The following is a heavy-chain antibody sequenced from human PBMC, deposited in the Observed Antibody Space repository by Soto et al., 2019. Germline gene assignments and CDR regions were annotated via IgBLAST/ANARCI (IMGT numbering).Heavy chain of an antibody. V-gene: IGHV4-34*01. CDR3: ARGGYLRSGYYYYGMDV. Sequence: SETLSLTCAVYGGSFSGYYWSRIRQPPGKGLEWIGEINHSGSTNYNPSLKSRVTISVDTSKNQFSLKLSSVTAADTAVYYCARGGYLRSGYYYYGMDVWGQGTTVTVSS. CDR2: INHSGST. J-gene: IGHJ6*02. D-gene: IGHD3-3*01. CDR1: GGSFSGYY.